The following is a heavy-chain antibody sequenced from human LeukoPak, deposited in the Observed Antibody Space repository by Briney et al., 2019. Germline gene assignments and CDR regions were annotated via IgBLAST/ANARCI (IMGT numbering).Heavy chain of an antibody. CDR2: ITGTGGK. J-gene: IGHJ4*02. V-gene: IGHV3-23*01. Sequence: GGSLRLSCAVSGFTLTNHGVSWVRRAPGKGLEWVSIITGTGGKYYGDSEKGRFVLSRDNFKNTVYMQMSSLRAEDTATYYCAKDYCRDGNCPFPFLDSWGQGTLVTVSS. CDR1: GFTLTNHG. CDR3: AKDYCRDGNCPFPFLDS. D-gene: IGHD2-15*01.